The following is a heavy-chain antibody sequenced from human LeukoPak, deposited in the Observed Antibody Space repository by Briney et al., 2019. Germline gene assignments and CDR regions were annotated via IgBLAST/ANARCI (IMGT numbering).Heavy chain of an antibody. CDR1: GHTLTALS. CDR3: ATGGPPDYYDSPSH. CDR2: LRPENGET. D-gene: IGHD3-22*01. V-gene: IGHV1-24*01. J-gene: IGHJ4*02. Sequence: ASVKVSCKVSGHTLTALSIHWVRQASGEGLEWMGGLRPENGETVYAQKFQGRVSMTEGTSTDTLYMEVRSLRSEDTAVYYCATGGPPDYYDSPSHWGQGTLVTVSS.